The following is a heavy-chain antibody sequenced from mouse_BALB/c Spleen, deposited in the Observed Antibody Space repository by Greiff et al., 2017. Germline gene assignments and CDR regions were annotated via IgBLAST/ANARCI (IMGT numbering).Heavy chain of an antibody. CDR2: IDPYNGGT. CDR3: ARGGITTATWYWYFDV. CDR1: GYAFTSYN. D-gene: IGHD1-2*01. J-gene: IGHJ1*01. Sequence: EVQRVESGPELVKPGASVKVSCKASGYAFTSYNMYWVKQSHGKSLEWIGYIDPYNGGTSYNQKFKGKATLTVDKSSSTAYMHLNSLTSEDSAVYYCARGGITTATWYWYFDVWGAGTTVTVSS. V-gene: IGHV1S135*01.